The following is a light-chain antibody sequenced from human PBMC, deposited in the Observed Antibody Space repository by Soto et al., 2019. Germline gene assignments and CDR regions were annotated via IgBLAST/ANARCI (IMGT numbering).Light chain of an antibody. V-gene: IGKV3-20*01. CDR3: QQYGSSPWT. J-gene: IGKJ1*01. CDR1: QSVRNNY. Sequence: EIVLTQSPGTLSLSPGERATLSCRASQSVRNNYLAWYQQKPGQAPRLLIYAASGRATGIPDRFSGSGSGTDITLTISRLDPEDFSVYRCQQYGSSPWTFGQGTKVEIK. CDR2: AAS.